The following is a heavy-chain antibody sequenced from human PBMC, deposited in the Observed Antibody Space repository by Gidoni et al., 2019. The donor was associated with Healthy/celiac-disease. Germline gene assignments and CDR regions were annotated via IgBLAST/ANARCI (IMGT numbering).Heavy chain of an antibody. CDR1: GFSLSNARMG. D-gene: IGHD3-22*01. J-gene: IGHJ4*02. V-gene: IGHV2-26*01. CDR3: ARSLGVYYDSSGDRVYYFDY. CDR2: IFSNDEK. Sequence: QVTLKESGPVLVKPTETLTLTCTVSGFSLSNARMGVSWIRQPPGKALEWLAHIFSNDEKSYSTSLKSRLTISKDTSKSQVVLTMTNMDPVDTATYYCARSLGVYYDSSGDRVYYFDYWGQGTLVTVSS.